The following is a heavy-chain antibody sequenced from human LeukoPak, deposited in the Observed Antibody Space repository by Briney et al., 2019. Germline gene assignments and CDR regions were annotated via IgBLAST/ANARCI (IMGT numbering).Heavy chain of an antibody. V-gene: IGHV3-48*04. D-gene: IGHD3-10*01. CDR3: ARTLVGPPIDY. CDR1: EFTFSRHS. CDR2: ISSSGRTI. J-gene: IGHJ4*02. Sequence: PGGSLRLSCEASEFTFSRHSMNWVRQSPGKGLEWVSYISSSGRTISYADSVKGRFTISRDNVKNSVDLQMNSLRAEDTAVYYCARTLVGPPIDYWGQGTLVTVSS.